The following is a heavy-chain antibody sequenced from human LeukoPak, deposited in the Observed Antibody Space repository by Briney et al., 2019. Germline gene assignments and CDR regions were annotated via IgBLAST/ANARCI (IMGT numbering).Heavy chain of an antibody. J-gene: IGHJ4*02. Sequence: GGSLRLSCAASGFTFSSYWMSWDRQAPGKGLEWVSSISSSSSYIYYADSVKGRFTISRDNAMNSLYLHMNSLRVEDTAVYYCARESYSHFDYWGQGTLVAVSS. CDR3: ARESYSHFDY. D-gene: IGHD3-10*01. V-gene: IGHV3-21*04. CDR2: ISSSSSYI. CDR1: GFTFSSYW.